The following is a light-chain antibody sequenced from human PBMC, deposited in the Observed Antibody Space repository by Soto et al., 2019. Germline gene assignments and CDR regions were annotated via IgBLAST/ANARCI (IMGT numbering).Light chain of an antibody. Sequence: IVLTQSPGSLSLSPGERATLSCRASQSVSSSYLAWYQQKPGQAPRLLIYGASIRDTGLPDRFSGSGSGTDFTLTISRLEPEDFAVYYCQQYGSSSYTFGQGTKLEIK. CDR3: QQYGSSSYT. V-gene: IGKV3-20*01. J-gene: IGKJ2*01. CDR1: QSVSSSY. CDR2: GAS.